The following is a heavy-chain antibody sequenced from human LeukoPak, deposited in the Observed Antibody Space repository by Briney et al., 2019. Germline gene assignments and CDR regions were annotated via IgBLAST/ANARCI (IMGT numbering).Heavy chain of an antibody. CDR3: ARETIMVYAFDY. CDR1: GFTFSSYA. Sequence: GGSLRLSCAASGFTFSSYATHWVRQAPGKGLEWVAVISYDGSNKYYADSVKGRFTISRDNSKNTLYLQMNSLRAEDTAVYYCARETIMVYAFDYWGQGTLVTVSS. V-gene: IGHV3-30-3*01. J-gene: IGHJ4*02. CDR2: ISYDGSNK. D-gene: IGHD2-8*01.